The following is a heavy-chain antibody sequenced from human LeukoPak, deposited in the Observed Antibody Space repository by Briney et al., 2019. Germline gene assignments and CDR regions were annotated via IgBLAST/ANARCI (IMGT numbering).Heavy chain of an antibody. Sequence: SETLSLTCTVSGGFISSSSYYWGWIRQPPGKGLEWIGSIYYSGSTYYNPSLKSRVTISVDTSKNQFSLKLSSVTAADTAVYYCARQFWSGYSSLDYWGQGTLVTVSS. J-gene: IGHJ4*02. CDR2: IYYSGST. V-gene: IGHV4-39*01. CDR1: GGFISSSSYY. D-gene: IGHD3-3*01. CDR3: ARQFWSGYSSLDY.